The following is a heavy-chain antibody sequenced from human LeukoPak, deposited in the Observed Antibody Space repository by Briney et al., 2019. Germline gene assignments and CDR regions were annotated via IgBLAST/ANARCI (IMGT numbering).Heavy chain of an antibody. Sequence: PGGSLRLSCAASGFTFSSYSMNWVRQAPGKGLEWVSSISSSSSYIYYADSVKGRFTISRDKAKNSLYLQMNSLRAEDTAVYYCARSFSGISGYYFDYWGQGSLVTVSS. D-gene: IGHD1-26*01. CDR1: GFTFSSYS. CDR3: ARSFSGISGYYFDY. V-gene: IGHV3-21*01. J-gene: IGHJ4*02. CDR2: ISSSSSYI.